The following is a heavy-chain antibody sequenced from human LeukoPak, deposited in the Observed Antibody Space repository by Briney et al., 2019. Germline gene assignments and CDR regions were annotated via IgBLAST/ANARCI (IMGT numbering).Heavy chain of an antibody. CDR2: IKHGGST. J-gene: IGHJ4*02. CDR1: GGSLRDTY. D-gene: IGHD6-19*01. CDR3: ARPGYSSGWSLIDY. V-gene: IGHV4-34*01. Sequence: SETLSLTCIVSGGSLRDTYWSWIRQSPGKGLEWIAEIKHGGSTNYNPSLKSRVTISADTSKNEISLKLSTVTAADTAVYYCARPGYSSGWSLIDYWGQGTLVTVSS.